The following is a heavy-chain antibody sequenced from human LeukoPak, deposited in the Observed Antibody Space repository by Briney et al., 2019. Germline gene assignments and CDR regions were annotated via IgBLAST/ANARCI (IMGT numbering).Heavy chain of an antibody. J-gene: IGHJ4*02. CDR2: INHSGST. Sequence: SETLSLTCAVYGGSFSGYYRSWIRQPPGKGLEWIGEINHSGSTNYNPSLKSRVTISVDTSKNQFSLKLSSVTAADTAVYYCARGRSYSSSWLSDYWGQGTLVTVSS. V-gene: IGHV4-34*01. CDR3: ARGRSYSSSWLSDY. D-gene: IGHD6-13*01. CDR1: GGSFSGYY.